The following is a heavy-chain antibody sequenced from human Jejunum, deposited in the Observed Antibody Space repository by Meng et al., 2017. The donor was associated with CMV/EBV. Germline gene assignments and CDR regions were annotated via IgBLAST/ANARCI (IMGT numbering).Heavy chain of an antibody. CDR2: IYYSGTT. V-gene: IGHV4-39*07. CDR1: GGSISSSDYF. CDR3: ARDSGGYGLDAFDV. D-gene: IGHD2-15*01. Sequence: GGSISSSDYFWGWIRQPPGKGLEWIGSIYYSGTTYYNPSLKSRLTISLDTSKNQFSLRLSSVTAADTAVYYCARDSGGYGLDAFDVWGQGTMVTVSS. J-gene: IGHJ3*01.